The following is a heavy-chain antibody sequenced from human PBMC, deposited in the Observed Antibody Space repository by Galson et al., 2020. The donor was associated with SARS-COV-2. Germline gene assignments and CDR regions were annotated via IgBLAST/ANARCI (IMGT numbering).Heavy chain of an antibody. Sequence: SETLSLTCAVSGTSISSGSYSWNWIRQPPGKGREWIGYISHSGVTYYNPSLKSRVTISGDRSKNQFSLRLSSVTAADTAVYYCARLHYGEYAPEAFDIWGPGTRVTVAS. J-gene: IGHJ3*02. CDR2: ISHSGVT. CDR1: GTSISSGSYS. V-gene: IGHV4-30-2*01. D-gene: IGHD4-17*01. CDR3: ARLHYGEYAPEAFDI.